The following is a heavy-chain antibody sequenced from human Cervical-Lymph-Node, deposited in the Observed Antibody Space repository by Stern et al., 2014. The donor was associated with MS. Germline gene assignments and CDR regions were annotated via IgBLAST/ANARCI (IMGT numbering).Heavy chain of an antibody. CDR3: ARLRSGSYFGYFQH. Sequence: QMQLVQSGAEVKKPGSSVRVSCKTSGGTFSSYAFSWVRQAPGQGLEWMGGIIPLFGTANYAQKFQDRITIPANESTSTAYMELRGLGSEDTAVYYCARLRSGSYFGYFQHWGQGTLVTVSS. CDR1: GGTFSSYA. CDR2: IIPLFGTA. V-gene: IGHV1-69*01. D-gene: IGHD1-26*01. J-gene: IGHJ1*01.